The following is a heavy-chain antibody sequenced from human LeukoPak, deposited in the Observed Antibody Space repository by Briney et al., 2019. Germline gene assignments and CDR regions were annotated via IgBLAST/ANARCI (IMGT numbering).Heavy chain of an antibody. CDR1: GFTFSDYY. Sequence: GGSLRLSCAASGFTFSDYYMSWIRQAPGKGLEWVSYMSSSGNTIYYADSVKGRFTISRDNAKNSLYLQMNSLRAEDTAVYYCASGPPTMIVVYYFDYWGQGTLVTVSS. CDR3: ASGPPTMIVVYYFDY. CDR2: MSSSGNTI. D-gene: IGHD3-22*01. J-gene: IGHJ4*02. V-gene: IGHV3-11*04.